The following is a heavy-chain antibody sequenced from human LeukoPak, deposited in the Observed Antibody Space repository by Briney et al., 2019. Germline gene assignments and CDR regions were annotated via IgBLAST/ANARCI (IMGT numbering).Heavy chain of an antibody. J-gene: IGHJ5*02. CDR3: ASSYYDSSGYYHPRQIWFDP. Sequence: SETLSLTCAVYGGSFSGYYWSWIRQPPGKGLEWIGEINHSGSTNYNPSLKSRVTISVDTSKNQFSLKLSSVTAADTPVYYCASSYYDSSGYYHPRQIWFDPWGQGTLVTVSS. CDR1: GGSFSGYY. D-gene: IGHD3-22*01. CDR2: INHSGST. V-gene: IGHV4-34*01.